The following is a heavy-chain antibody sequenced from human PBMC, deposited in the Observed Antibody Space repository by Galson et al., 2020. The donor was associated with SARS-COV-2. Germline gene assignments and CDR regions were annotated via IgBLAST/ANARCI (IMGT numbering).Heavy chain of an antibody. D-gene: IGHD3-22*01. Sequence: SVKVSCKASGGTFSSYAISWVRQAPGQGLEWMGGIIPIFGTANYAQKFQGRVTITADESTSTAYMELSSLRSEDTAVYYCARPYDSAYYYDSSGYYFFDIWGQGTMVTVSS. V-gene: IGHV1-69*13. CDR2: IIPIFGTA. CDR3: ARPYDSAYYYDSSGYYFFDI. J-gene: IGHJ3*02. CDR1: GGTFSSYA.